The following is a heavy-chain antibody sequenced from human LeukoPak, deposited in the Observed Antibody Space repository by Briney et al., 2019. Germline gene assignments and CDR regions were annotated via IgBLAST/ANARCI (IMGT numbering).Heavy chain of an antibody. CDR2: ISCYNGDT. D-gene: IGHD5/OR15-5a*01. Sequence: ASVKVSCKSSGYTFNKYGICWVRQAPGQGLEWMGWISCYNGDTRYAQKFQGRVTMTKDTSTSTVHMGLRSLTSDDTAVYYCARDPSNTSGYRVYHDYWGQGALVTVSS. J-gene: IGHJ4*02. CDR1: GYTFNKYG. CDR3: ARDPSNTSGYRVYHDY. V-gene: IGHV1-18*01.